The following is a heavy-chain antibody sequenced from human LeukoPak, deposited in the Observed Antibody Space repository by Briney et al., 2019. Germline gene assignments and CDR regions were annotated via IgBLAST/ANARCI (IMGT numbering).Heavy chain of an antibody. V-gene: IGHV4-39*01. CDR3: AGSLGYCSGGSCSTYSFDY. D-gene: IGHD2-15*01. CDR1: GGSISSSSYY. CDR2: IYYSGST. Sequence: SETLSLTCTVSGGSISSSSYYWGWIRQPPGKGLEWIGSIYYSGSTYYNPSLKSRVTISVDTSKNQFSLKLSCVTAADTAVYYCAGSLGYCSGGSCSTYSFDYWGQGTLVTVSS. J-gene: IGHJ4*02.